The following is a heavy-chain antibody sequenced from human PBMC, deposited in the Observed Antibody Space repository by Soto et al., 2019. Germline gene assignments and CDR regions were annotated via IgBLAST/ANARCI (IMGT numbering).Heavy chain of an antibody. J-gene: IGHJ5*01. CDR2: FSGPRGVT. V-gene: IGHV3-23*01. CDR3: AKCKISTTTYTSFGF. D-gene: IGHD3-3*01. Sequence: PGGPLRLSCAASGFTFSRYALSWLRQAPGKGLEWVSTFSGPRGVTYYADSVKGRFTISRDNFKSSLYLQMSSLRAEDTAGYYGAKCKISTTTYTSFGFWGQVTRVTV. CDR1: GFTFSRYA.